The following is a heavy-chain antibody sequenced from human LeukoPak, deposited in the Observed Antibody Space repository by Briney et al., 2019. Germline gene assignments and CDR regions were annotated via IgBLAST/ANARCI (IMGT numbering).Heavy chain of an antibody. J-gene: IGHJ4*02. CDR3: ARGPSYSSGWYAGYFDY. CDR2: IKQDGSEK. CDR1: GFTFSSYW. D-gene: IGHD6-19*01. V-gene: IGHV3-7*01. Sequence: PGGSLRLSCAASGFTFSSYWMGWVRQAPGKGLEWVANIKQDGSEKYYVDSVKGRFTISRDNAKNSLYLQMNSLRAEDTAVYYCARGPSYSSGWYAGYFDYWGQGTLVTVSS.